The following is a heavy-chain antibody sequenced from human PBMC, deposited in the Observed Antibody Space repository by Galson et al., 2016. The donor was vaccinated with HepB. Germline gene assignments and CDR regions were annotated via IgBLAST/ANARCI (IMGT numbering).Heavy chain of an antibody. D-gene: IGHD1-1*01. Sequence: PALVKPTQTLTLTCSFSGFSLTTNGVGVGWIRQSPGKALEWLALIHWNDDRLYSPSLKSRLTIMKDAAKDQVVLITTDVDPVDTATYYCAHRVGHWNDLFDDWGQGILVTVSS. V-gene: IGHV2-5*01. CDR2: IHWNDDR. J-gene: IGHJ4*02. CDR3: AHRVGHWNDLFDD. CDR1: GFSLTTNGVG.